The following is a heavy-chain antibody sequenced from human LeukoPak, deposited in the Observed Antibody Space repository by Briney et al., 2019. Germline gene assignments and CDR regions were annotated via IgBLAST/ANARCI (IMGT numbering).Heavy chain of an antibody. CDR3: ARGTFLYSYDSSGYYLNYYFDY. CDR1: GFTFTSYG. Sequence: PGGSQRLSCAASGFTFTSYGMHWVRQSPGKGLEWVSGINWNGGSTGYADSVKGRFTISRDNAKNSLYLQMNSLRAEDTALYYCARGTFLYSYDSSGYYLNYYFDYWGQGTLVTVSS. V-gene: IGHV3-20*04. CDR2: INWNGGST. D-gene: IGHD3-22*01. J-gene: IGHJ4*02.